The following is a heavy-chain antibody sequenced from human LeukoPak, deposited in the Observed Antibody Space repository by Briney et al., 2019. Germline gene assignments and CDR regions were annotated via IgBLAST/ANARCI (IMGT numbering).Heavy chain of an antibody. V-gene: IGHV1-2*02. D-gene: IGHD6-13*01. CDR1: GYTFTDYY. CDR3: ARDVGPWQPYNWFDP. CDR2: INPNSGGT. J-gene: IGHJ5*02. Sequence: GASVKVSCKASGYTFTDYYIHWVRQAPGQGLEWMGWINPNSGGTNYAQKFQGRVTMTRDRSISTACMELSRLRSGDTAVYYCARDVGPWQPYNWFDPWGQGTLVTVSS.